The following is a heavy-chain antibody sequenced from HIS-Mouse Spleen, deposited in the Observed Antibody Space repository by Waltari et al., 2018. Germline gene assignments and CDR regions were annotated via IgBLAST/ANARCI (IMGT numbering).Heavy chain of an antibody. D-gene: IGHD6-13*01. J-gene: IGHJ2*01. CDR3: AREIPYSSSWYDWYFDL. V-gene: IGHV4-39*07. CDR2: IYYSGRT. Sequence: QLQLQESGPGLVKPSETLSLTCTVSGGSISSSSYYWGWIRQPPGKGLERSRIIYYSGRTYSNPALKGRVTISVDTSKNQFSLKLSSVTAADTAVYYCAREIPYSSSWYDWYFDLWGRGTLVTVSS. CDR1: GGSISSSSYY.